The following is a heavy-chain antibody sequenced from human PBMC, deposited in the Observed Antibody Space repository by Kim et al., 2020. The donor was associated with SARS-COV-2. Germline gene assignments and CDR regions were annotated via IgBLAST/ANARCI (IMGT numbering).Heavy chain of an antibody. V-gene: IGHV3-23*01. Sequence: GGSLRLSCATSGFTFSNYAMTWVRQAPGKGLEWVSAISDSGSRTYYTDSVKGRFTISRDTSRNTLYLQMNSLRAEDTAIYYCAKTPCSSSCYYFDYGGQGTLGNVSS. CDR3: AKTPCSSSCYYFDY. D-gene: IGHD2-2*01. J-gene: IGHJ4*02. CDR2: ISDSGSRT. CDR1: GFTFSNYA.